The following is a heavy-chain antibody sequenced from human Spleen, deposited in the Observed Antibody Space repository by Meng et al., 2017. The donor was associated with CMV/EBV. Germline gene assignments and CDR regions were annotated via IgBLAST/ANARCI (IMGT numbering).Heavy chain of an antibody. V-gene: IGHV3-30*04. CDR2: ISYDGSNK. CDR1: GFTFSDYA. D-gene: IGHD3-3*01. J-gene: IGHJ6*02. Sequence: GESLKISCAASGFTFSDYAIHWVRQAPGKGLEWVAVISYDGSNKYYADAVKGRFTISRDNAKNTLYLQMNSLRAEDTAVYYCARDERTYYDFWSGYYTGDYYYGMDVWGQGTTVTVSS. CDR3: ARDERTYYDFWSGYYTGDYYYGMDV.